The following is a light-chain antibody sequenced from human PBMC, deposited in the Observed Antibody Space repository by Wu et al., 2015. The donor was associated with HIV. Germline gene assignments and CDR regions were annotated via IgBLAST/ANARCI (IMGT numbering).Light chain of an antibody. CDR2: QAS. CDR3: QQYKNYPYT. J-gene: IGKJ2*01. CDR1: RSIGDS. V-gene: IGKV1-5*03. Sequence: DIQMTQSPSTLSASVGDRVTISCRASRSIGDSLAWYQQRLGKAPKLLIYQASTLENGVPSKFSGSGSGTGFTLSISSLQPDDFATYYCQQYKNYPYTFGRRTKLQIK.